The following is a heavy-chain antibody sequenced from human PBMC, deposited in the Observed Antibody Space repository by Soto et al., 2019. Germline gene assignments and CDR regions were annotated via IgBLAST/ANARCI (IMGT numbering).Heavy chain of an antibody. Sequence: SETLSLTSTVYGGSFIGYYWSWIRQPPGKGLEWIGEINHSGSTNYNPSLKSRVTISVDTSKNQFSLKLSSVTAADTAVYYCASGHGARTPPMVRGVKTFDYWGQGTLVTVS. CDR2: INHSGST. CDR3: ASGHGARTPPMVRGVKTFDY. CDR1: GGSFIGYY. J-gene: IGHJ4*02. D-gene: IGHD3-10*01. V-gene: IGHV4-34*01.